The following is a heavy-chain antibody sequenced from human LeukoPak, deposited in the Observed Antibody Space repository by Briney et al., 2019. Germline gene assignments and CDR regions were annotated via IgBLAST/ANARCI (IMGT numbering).Heavy chain of an antibody. Sequence: GGSLRLSCAASGFTFSDYWMHWVRQAPGKGLVWVSRIISDGSSATYADSVKGRFTISRDNAKNTLYLQMNSLRAEDTAVYYCLRDLNWSLDQWGQGTLVTVSS. CDR1: GFTFSDYW. CDR3: LRDLNWSLDQ. J-gene: IGHJ4*02. CDR2: IISDGSSA. D-gene: IGHD1-20*01. V-gene: IGHV3-74*01.